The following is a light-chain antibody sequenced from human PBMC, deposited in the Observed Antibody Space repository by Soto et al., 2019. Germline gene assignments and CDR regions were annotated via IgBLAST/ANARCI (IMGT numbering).Light chain of an antibody. CDR3: QQYNSYTWT. V-gene: IGKV1-5*01. CDR2: DAS. Sequence: DIQMTQSPSTLSASVGDRVTITCRASQSISSWLAWYQQKPGKAPKLLIYDASSLESGVPSRFSGSGSGTESTLTISSLQPDDFATYDCQQYNSYTWTFGQGTKVEIK. CDR1: QSISSW. J-gene: IGKJ1*01.